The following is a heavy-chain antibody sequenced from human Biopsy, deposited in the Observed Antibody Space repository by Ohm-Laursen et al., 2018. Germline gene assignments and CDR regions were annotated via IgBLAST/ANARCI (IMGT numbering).Heavy chain of an antibody. D-gene: IGHD4-17*01. J-gene: IGHJ6*02. V-gene: IGHV1-69*06. CDR1: GVTFNSYA. CDR2: VMPIFGTA. CDR3: ATQVTPVTTLYYYAMDV. Sequence: SVKVSCKTSGVTFNSYAISWVRQAPGQGLEWMGGVMPIFGTANYAQKFQGRVTITADKSTSTAHLDLSSLRSEDTAVYYCATQVTPVTTLYYYAMDVWGQGTTVTVSS.